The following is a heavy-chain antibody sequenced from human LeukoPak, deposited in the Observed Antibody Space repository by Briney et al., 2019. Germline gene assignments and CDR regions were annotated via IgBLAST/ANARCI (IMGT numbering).Heavy chain of an antibody. V-gene: IGHV1-2*02. Sequence: ASVKVSCKASGYTFSDYYVHWVRQAPGLGPEWMGWINPNSGVTYFEEKFQGRVTVTRDTSITTAYMELNRLTTDDTAVYYCARGVWQQLLSGALDIWGQGTMVTVPS. J-gene: IGHJ3*02. CDR1: GYTFSDYY. CDR3: ARGVWQQLLSGALDI. CDR2: INPNSGVT. D-gene: IGHD6-13*01.